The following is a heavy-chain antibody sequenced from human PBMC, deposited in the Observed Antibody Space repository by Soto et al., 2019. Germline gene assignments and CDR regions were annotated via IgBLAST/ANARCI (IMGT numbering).Heavy chain of an antibody. CDR1: GGTFNTFS. Sequence: GTSVKFTCKDSGGTFNTFSICWVRQAPGQGLEWVGSFIPIFQTGDYSEKFQDRVTLAADESSGTAYMELRSLRSEDTAVYYCAVRIPADGTFDFWGQGTPVTVSS. J-gene: IGHJ4*02. D-gene: IGHD6-13*01. CDR3: AVRIPADGTFDF. V-gene: IGHV1-69*15. CDR2: FIPIFQTG.